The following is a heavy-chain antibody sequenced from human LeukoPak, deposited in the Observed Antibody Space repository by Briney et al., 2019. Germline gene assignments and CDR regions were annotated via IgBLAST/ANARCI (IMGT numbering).Heavy chain of an antibody. Sequence: ASVKVSCKASGHTFTSYDINWVRQATGQGLEWMGWMTPNSVNTGYAQKFHARVTMTRNTSIRTAYMKLSSLRSEDTAVDYCARGSCYYNSSGYYGWFDPWGQGTLVTVSS. CDR2: MTPNSVNT. CDR3: ARGSCYYNSSGYYGWFDP. D-gene: IGHD3-22*01. V-gene: IGHV1-8*01. J-gene: IGHJ5*02. CDR1: GHTFTSYD.